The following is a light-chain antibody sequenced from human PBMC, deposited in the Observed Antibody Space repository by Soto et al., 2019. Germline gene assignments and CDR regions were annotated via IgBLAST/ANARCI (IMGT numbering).Light chain of an antibody. CDR1: SGDVGGYNY. Sequence: QSALTQPASVSGSPGQSITISCTGTSGDVGGYNYVSWYQQHPGKAPKLMIYDVSNRPSGVSNRFSGSKSGNTASLTISGLQAEDEADYYCASYTTTFSYVFGSGTKLTVL. J-gene: IGLJ1*01. CDR2: DVS. V-gene: IGLV2-14*01. CDR3: ASYTTTFSYV.